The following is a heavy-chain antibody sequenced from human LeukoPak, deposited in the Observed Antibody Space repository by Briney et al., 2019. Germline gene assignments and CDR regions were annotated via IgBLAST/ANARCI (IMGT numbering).Heavy chain of an antibody. CDR2: ISYDGNNK. D-gene: IGHD3-10*01. CDR1: GFXFSSYV. J-gene: IGHJ4*02. CDR3: AKDWVVRGVISY. V-gene: IGHV3-30*18. Sequence: GRSLRLSCAASGFXFSSYVIHWVRQAPGKGLEWVAGISYDGNNKYYAESVKGRFTISRDNSKNTLYLQMNSLRDEDTAVYYCAKDWVVRGVISYWGQGTLVTVSS.